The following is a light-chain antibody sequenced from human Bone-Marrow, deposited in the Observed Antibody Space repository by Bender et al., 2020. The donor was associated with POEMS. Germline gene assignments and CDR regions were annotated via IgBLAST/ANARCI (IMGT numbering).Light chain of an antibody. J-gene: IGLJ2*01. CDR1: SSNIEAGHD. CDR3: QSFDSGLSGSI. CDR2: GND. V-gene: IGLV1-40*01. Sequence: QSVLTQPPSVSGAPGQRVTISCTGSSSNIEAGHDVHWYQQLPGTAPKLLIYGNDNRPSGVPDRISGSKSGASASLDITGLQAEDEAVYYCQSFDSGLSGSIFGGGTKLTVL.